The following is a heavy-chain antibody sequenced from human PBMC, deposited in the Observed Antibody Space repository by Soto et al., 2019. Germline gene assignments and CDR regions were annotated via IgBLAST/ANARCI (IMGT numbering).Heavy chain of an antibody. V-gene: IGHV4-39*01. J-gene: IGHJ4*02. D-gene: IGHD3-9*01. CDR2: IYYNGST. Sequence: SETLSLTCTVSGGSIGSLGYYWGWIRQPPGKGLEWIGSIYYNGSTYYNPSLKSRLTISVDTSKNQFSLKLSSVTAADTAVYSCARQWVDFRLTNYWGPGTLVSVS. CDR3: ARQWVDFRLTNY. CDR1: GGSIGSLGYY.